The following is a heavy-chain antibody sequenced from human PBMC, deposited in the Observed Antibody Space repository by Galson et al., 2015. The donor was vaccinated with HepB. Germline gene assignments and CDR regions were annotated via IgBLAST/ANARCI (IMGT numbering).Heavy chain of an antibody. CDR1: GYTFTGYY. Sequence: SVKVSCKASGYTFTGYYMHWVRQAPGQGLEWMGWINPNSGGTNYAQKFQGRVTMTRDTSISTAYMELSSLRSEDTAVYYCARDLEDYDSSGYYPRGRERYFDLWGRGTLVTVSS. J-gene: IGHJ2*01. CDR2: INPNSGGT. CDR3: ARDLEDYDSSGYYPRGRERYFDL. V-gene: IGHV1-2*02. D-gene: IGHD3-22*01.